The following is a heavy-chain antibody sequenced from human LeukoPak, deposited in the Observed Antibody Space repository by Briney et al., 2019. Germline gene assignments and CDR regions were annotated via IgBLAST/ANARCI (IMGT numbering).Heavy chain of an antibody. J-gene: IGHJ4*02. CDR3: ARATRNGYDY. V-gene: IGHV3-48*04. CDR2: IVSTSSPI. D-gene: IGHD5-24*01. Sequence: GGSLRLSCAASGFTFRIYSMNWVRQAPGRGLEWVSYIVSTSSPIYYVDSVKGRFTMSRDNAKNSLFLQMNNLRVEDTAIYYCARATRNGYDYWGQGTLVTVSS. CDR1: GFTFRIYS.